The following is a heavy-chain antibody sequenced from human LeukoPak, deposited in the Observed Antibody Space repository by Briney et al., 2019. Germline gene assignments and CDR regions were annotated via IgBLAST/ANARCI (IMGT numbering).Heavy chain of an antibody. CDR2: IYYTGST. D-gene: IGHD6-19*01. J-gene: IGHJ3*02. CDR1: GASIRSSY. V-gene: IGHV4-59*01. CDR3: ARAFPGYSSGWYVGAFDI. Sequence: SETLSLTCTVSGASIRSSYWSWLRQPPGKGLEWIGYIYYTGSTNSNPSLKSRVTISVDTSKNQFSLKLSSVTAADTAVYYCARAFPGYSSGWYVGAFDIWGQGTMVTVSS.